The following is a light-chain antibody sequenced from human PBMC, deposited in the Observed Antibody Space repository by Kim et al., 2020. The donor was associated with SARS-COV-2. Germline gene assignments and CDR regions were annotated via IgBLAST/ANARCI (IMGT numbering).Light chain of an antibody. Sequence: VSPGQAASITGSGDKLGDKYACWYQQTPGQSPVLVIYQDSKRPSGIPERFSGSNTGNTATLTIGGTQAMDEADYYCQAWDSSTVVFGGGTQLTVL. J-gene: IGLJ2*01. CDR2: QDS. CDR3: QAWDSSTVV. CDR1: KLGDKY. V-gene: IGLV3-1*01.